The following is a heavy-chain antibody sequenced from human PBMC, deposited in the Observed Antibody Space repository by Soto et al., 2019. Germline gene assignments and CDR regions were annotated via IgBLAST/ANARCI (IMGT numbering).Heavy chain of an antibody. D-gene: IGHD4-17*01. V-gene: IGHV4-34*01. CDR1: GGSFSGYY. Sequence: QVQLQQWGAGLLKPSETLSLTCAVYGGSFSGYYWSWIRQPPGKGLEWIGEINHRGSTDYNTSLMSRVTISVDTSKNQFSLKLSSVTAADTAAYYCARGVQVTVNSYYYYMDVWGKGTTVTVSS. CDR3: ARGVQVTVNSYYYYMDV. J-gene: IGHJ6*03. CDR2: INHRGST.